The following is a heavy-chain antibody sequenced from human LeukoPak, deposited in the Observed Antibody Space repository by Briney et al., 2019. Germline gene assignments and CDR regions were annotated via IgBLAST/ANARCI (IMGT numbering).Heavy chain of an antibody. D-gene: IGHD1-26*01. Sequence: SETLSLTCAVSGDSISSSTYYWGWIRQPPGKGLEWIGSLYYSGSTYYNPSLRSRVTISVDTSKNQLSLKVTSVTAADTAVYYCAGRDVSSGRYGLDYWGQGTLATVSS. CDR2: LYYSGST. CDR3: AGRDVSSGRYGLDY. J-gene: IGHJ4*02. CDR1: GDSISSSTYY. V-gene: IGHV4-39*01.